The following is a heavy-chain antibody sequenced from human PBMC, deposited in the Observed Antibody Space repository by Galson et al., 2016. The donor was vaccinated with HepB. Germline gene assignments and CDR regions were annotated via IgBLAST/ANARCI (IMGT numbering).Heavy chain of an antibody. Sequence: CAASGFIFRNYWMTWVRQAPGKGLEWVANINRDGSEKYYMHSVRGRFTISRDSAKNLVFLQMNSLRAEDTAVYHCARAMSGSYDFWGQGILVTVSS. J-gene: IGHJ4*02. D-gene: IGHD1-26*01. V-gene: IGHV3-7*01. CDR3: ARAMSGSYDF. CDR1: GFIFRNYW. CDR2: INRDGSEK.